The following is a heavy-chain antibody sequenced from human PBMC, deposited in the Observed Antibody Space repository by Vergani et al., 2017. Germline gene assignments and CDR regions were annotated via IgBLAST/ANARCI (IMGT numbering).Heavy chain of an antibody. J-gene: IGHJ6*03. D-gene: IGHD5-12*01. V-gene: IGHV4-59*04. CDR1: GGSLSSYY. CDR3: AGYSGYDRTVYYYYYMDV. Sequence: QVQLPESGPGLVKPSETLSLTCTVSGGSLSSYYWSWIRQPPGKGLEWIGEINHSGSTNYNPALKSRVTISVDTSKNQFSLKLSSVTAADTAVYYCAGYSGYDRTVYYYYYMDVWGKGTTVTVSS. CDR2: INHSGST.